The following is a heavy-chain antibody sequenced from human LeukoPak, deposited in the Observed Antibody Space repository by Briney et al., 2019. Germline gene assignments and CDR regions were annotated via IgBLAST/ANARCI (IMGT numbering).Heavy chain of an antibody. CDR3: ARVGASYAPDY. CDR1: GGSISNYY. D-gene: IGHD1-26*01. CDR2: IYYSGTT. Sequence: SETLSLTCTVSGGSISNYYWSWIRQPPGKGLEWIGYIYYSGTTNYSPSLKSRVTISVDTSKNQFSLKLSSVTAADTAVYYCARVGASYAPDYWGQGTLVTVSS. V-gene: IGHV4-59*01. J-gene: IGHJ4*02.